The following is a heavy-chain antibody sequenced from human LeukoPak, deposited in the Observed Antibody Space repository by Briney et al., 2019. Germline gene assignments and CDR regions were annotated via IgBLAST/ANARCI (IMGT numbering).Heavy chain of an antibody. CDR1: GDSLTGFY. V-gene: IGHV4-59*08. CDR2: IHYSGVT. Sequence: EALSLTCTVSGDSLTGFYWNWIGEPPGPGLEWIGYIHYSGVTNYNPSPQSPVSISVDTFTTQFSLTLCSVTAAHTAVYYCVIHQWVPAFDVWRQGTMVTGSS. J-gene: IGHJ3*01. D-gene: IGHD1-26*01. CDR3: VIHQWVPAFDV.